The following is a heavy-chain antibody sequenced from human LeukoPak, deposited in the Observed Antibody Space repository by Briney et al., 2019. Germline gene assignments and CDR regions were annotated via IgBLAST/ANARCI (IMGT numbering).Heavy chain of an antibody. Sequence: GGSLRLSCAASGFTFSSSGMHWVRQAPGKGLEWVAFIRYDGSNKYYADSVKGRFTISRDNSKNTLYLQMNSLRAEDTAVYYCARHASGGNSAGGYDYWGQGTLVTVSS. CDR2: IRYDGSNK. D-gene: IGHD4-23*01. V-gene: IGHV3-30*02. J-gene: IGHJ4*02. CDR3: ARHASGGNSAGGYDY. CDR1: GFTFSSSG.